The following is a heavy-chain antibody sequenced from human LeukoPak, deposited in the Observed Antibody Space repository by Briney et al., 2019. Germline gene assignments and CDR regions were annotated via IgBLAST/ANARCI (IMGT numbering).Heavy chain of an antibody. D-gene: IGHD3-10*01. CDR2: IYHSGST. V-gene: IGHV4-4*02. Sequence: SGTLSLTCAVSGGSISSSNWWSWVRQPPGKGLEWIGEIYHSGSTNYNPSLKSRVTISVDMSKNQFSLRLSSVTAADTAVYYCARGPLWFGELLYGAYFDYWGQGTLVTVSS. CDR1: GGSISSSNW. CDR3: ARGPLWFGELLYGAYFDY. J-gene: IGHJ4*02.